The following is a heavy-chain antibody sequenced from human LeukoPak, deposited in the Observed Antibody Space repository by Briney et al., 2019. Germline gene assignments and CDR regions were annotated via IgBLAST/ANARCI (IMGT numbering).Heavy chain of an antibody. V-gene: IGHV1-69*13. D-gene: IGHD3-10*01. CDR1: GGTFSSYA. J-gene: IGHJ3*02. Sequence: SVKVSCKASGGTFSSYAISWVRQAPGQGLEWMGGIIPIFGTANYAQKFQGRVTITADESTSTAYMELSSLRSEGTAVYYCARGAPLKRIIMVRGDANVFDIWGQGTMVTVSS. CDR3: ARGAPLKRIIMVRGDANVFDI. CDR2: IIPIFGTA.